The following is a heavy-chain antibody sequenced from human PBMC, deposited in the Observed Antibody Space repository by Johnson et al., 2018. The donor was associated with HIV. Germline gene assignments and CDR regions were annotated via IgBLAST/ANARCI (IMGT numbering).Heavy chain of an antibody. D-gene: IGHD3-10*02. CDR1: GFTFSSYA. CDR3: AREGFLCSGSYYNPDAFDI. J-gene: IGHJ3*02. Sequence: QVQLVESGGGVVQPGRSLSLSCAASGFTFSSYAMHWVRQAPGKGLEWVSVISYDGSNNYYADSVKGRFTISRDNSTNTLYLQMNSLRAEDTAVYYCAREGFLCSGSYYNPDAFDIWGQGTMVTVSS. V-gene: IGHV3-30-3*01. CDR2: ISYDGSNN.